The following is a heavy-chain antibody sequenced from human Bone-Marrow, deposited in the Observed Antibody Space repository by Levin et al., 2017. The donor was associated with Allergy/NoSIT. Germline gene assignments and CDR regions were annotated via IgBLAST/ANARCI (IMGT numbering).Heavy chain of an antibody. V-gene: IGHV3-74*01. CDR3: ARVGVAIAVARRGWFDP. J-gene: IGHJ5*02. Sequence: GGSLRLSCAASGFTFSSYWMHWVRQAPGKGLVWVSRINSDGSSTSYADSVKGRFTISRDNAKNTLYLQMNSLRAEDTAVYYCARVGVAIAVARRGWFDPWGQGTLVTVSS. D-gene: IGHD6-19*01. CDR1: GFTFSSYW. CDR2: INSDGSST.